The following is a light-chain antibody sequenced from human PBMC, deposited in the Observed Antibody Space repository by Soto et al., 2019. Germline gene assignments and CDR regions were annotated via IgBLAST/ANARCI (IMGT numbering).Light chain of an antibody. CDR1: HSVANNY. CDR3: QHYGGSPPGQ. J-gene: IGKJ1*01. V-gene: IGKV3-20*01. Sequence: IVLAQSPATLSLSPGERATISCRASHSVANNYLAWYQQKHGQAPRLIIFAASSRATGVPHRFSASGSGTDFTLTISSVETDDCAVYLCQHYGGSPPGQLGHGTKVDIK. CDR2: AAS.